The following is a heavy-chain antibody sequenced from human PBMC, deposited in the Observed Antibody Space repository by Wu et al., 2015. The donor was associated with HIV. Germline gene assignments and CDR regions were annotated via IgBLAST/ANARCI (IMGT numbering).Heavy chain of an antibody. D-gene: IGHD4-11*01. V-gene: IGHV1-2*02. Sequence: QVQLVQSGAEVKKPGSSVKVSCKVSGDTFNNNAVSWVRQAPGQGLEWMGWINVNSGDSNYARKFRGRLTVTRDTSINTVYMDLSSLKSDDSAIYYCTRGTRNYLFDYWGQGALVTVSS. CDR3: TRGTRNYLFDY. CDR1: GDTFNNNA. J-gene: IGHJ4*02. CDR2: INVNSGDS.